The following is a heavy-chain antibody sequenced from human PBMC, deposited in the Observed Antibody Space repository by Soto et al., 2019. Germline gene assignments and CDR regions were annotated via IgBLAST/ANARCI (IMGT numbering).Heavy chain of an antibody. Sequence: PGGSLRLSCSASGFTFSSYAIHWVRQAPGKGLEYVSSIGTNGGSTFYADSVKGRFTISRDNSKNTVYLQMSSLRAEDTAEYYCVKLPAYYIDSYAYYPVWGQGTRVTVSS. CDR2: IGTNGGST. J-gene: IGHJ4*02. D-gene: IGHD3-22*01. V-gene: IGHV3-64D*06. CDR1: GFTFSSYA. CDR3: VKLPAYYIDSYAYYPV.